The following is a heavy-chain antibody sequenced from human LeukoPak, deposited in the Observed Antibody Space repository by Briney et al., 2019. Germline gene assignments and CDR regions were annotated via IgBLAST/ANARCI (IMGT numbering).Heavy chain of an antibody. Sequence: GGSLRLSCAASGFTFSSYEMNWVRQAPGKGLEWVSYISSSGRTIYYADSVKGRFTISRDNAKNSLYLQMNSLRAEDTAVYYCARAVGRSSSWSPIPGGDFDYWGQGTLVTVSS. CDR1: GFTFSSYE. V-gene: IGHV3-48*03. CDR3: ARAVGRSSSWSPIPGGDFDY. J-gene: IGHJ4*02. CDR2: ISSSGRTI. D-gene: IGHD6-13*01.